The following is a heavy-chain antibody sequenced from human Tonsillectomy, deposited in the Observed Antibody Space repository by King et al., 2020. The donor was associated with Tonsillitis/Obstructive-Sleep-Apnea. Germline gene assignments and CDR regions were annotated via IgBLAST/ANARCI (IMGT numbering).Heavy chain of an antibody. CDR1: GYSFTSYW. CDR2: ISPGDSDT. CDR3: ARRFDSSGYSYYFDY. Sequence: QLVQSGAEVKKPGESLKISCKGSGYSFTSYWIGWVRQMPGKGLEWMGIISPGDSDTRYSPSFPGQVTISADKSISTAYLQWSSLKASDTAMYYCARRFDSSGYSYYFDYWGQGTLVTVSS. V-gene: IGHV5-51*01. J-gene: IGHJ4*02. D-gene: IGHD3-22*01.